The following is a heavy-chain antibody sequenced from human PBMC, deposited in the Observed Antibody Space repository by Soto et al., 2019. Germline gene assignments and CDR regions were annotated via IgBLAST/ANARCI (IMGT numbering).Heavy chain of an antibody. J-gene: IGHJ6*02. CDR2: IVVGSGNT. D-gene: IGHD6-6*01. CDR3: AAGIAARGYYYYYGMDV. V-gene: IGHV1-58*01. Sequence: GASVKVACKASGFTFTSSAVQWVRQARGQRLEWIGWIVVGSGNTNYAQKFQERVTITRDMSTSTAYMELSSLRSEDTAVYYCAAGIAARGYYYYYGMDVRGQGTTVTVSS. CDR1: GFTFTSSA.